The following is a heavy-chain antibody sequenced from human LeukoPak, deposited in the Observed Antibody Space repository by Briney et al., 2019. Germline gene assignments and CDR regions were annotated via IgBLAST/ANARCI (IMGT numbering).Heavy chain of an antibody. CDR3: ARDERRGYYDTSGPDYFDS. CDR1: GFTFTSYG. D-gene: IGHD3-22*01. J-gene: IGHJ4*02. CDR2: ISGSGGTT. V-gene: IGHV3-23*01. Sequence: GGSLRLSCAASGFTFTSYGMSWVRQAPGKGLEWVSAISGSGGTTYYADSVKGRFTISRDNAINSLYLQMNSLRAEDTAVYYCARDERRGYYDTSGPDYFDSWGQGTLVTVSS.